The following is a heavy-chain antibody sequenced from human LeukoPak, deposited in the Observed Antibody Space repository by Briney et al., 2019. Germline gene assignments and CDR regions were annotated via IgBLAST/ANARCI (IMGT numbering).Heavy chain of an antibody. D-gene: IGHD4-11*01. CDR1: GFTFSSYW. J-gene: IGHJ4*02. CDR2: IKQDGSAK. CDR3: AKDAHPTVTTRFDYFDY. V-gene: IGHV3-7*01. Sequence: GGSLRLSCAASGFTFSSYWMSWVRQAPGKGLEWVANIKQDGSAKYYVDSVKGRFTISRDNAKNSLYLQMGSLRAEDTAVYYCAKDAHPTVTTRFDYFDYWGQGTLVTVSS.